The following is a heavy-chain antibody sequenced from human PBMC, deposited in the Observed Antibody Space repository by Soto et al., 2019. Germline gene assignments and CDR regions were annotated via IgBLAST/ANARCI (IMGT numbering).Heavy chain of an antibody. CDR2: IIPILGIA. J-gene: IGHJ4*02. CDR1: GGTFSSYT. Sequence: GASVKVSCKASGGTFSSYTISWVRQAPGQGLEWMGRIIPILGIANYAQKFQGRVTITADKSTSTAYMELSSLRSEDTAVYYCARTPGLVVAATYYFDYWGQGTLVTVSS. CDR3: ARTPGLVVAATYYFDY. V-gene: IGHV1-69*02. D-gene: IGHD2-15*01.